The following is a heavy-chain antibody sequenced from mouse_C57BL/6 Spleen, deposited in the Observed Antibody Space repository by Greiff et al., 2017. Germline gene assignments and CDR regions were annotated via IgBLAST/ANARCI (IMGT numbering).Heavy chain of an antibody. CDR1: GYTFTDYN. J-gene: IGHJ2*01. CDR2: INPYNGGT. V-gene: IGHV1-18*01. Sequence: DVQLQESGPELVKPGASVKIPCKASGYTFTDYNMHWVKQSHGKSLEWIGDINPYNGGTNYNQKFKGKATLTVDKSSSTAYMELRSLTSEDTAVYYCARNYGSRLYYFYDWGKGTTVT. D-gene: IGHD1-1*01. CDR3: ARNYGSRLYYFYD.